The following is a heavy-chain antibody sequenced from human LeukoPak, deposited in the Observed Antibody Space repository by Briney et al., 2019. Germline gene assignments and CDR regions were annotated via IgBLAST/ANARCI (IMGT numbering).Heavy chain of an antibody. CDR2: ISSSGSTI. D-gene: IGHD3-16*01. CDR3: ASLGGATVSYYYGMDV. V-gene: IGHV3-11*01. J-gene: IGHJ6*02. Sequence: GGSLRLSCAASGFTFSDYYMSWIPQAPGKGLEWVSYISSSGSTIYYADSVKGRFTISRDNAKNSLYLQMNSLRAEDTAVYYCASLGGATVSYYYGMDVWGQGTTVTVSS. CDR1: GFTFSDYY.